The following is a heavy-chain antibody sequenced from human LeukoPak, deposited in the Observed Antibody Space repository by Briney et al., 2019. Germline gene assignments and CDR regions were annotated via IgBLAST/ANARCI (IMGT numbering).Heavy chain of an antibody. CDR3: VRDRDYSAGFPYYYMDV. CDR1: GFTFSSFG. CDR2: IWDDGSSK. Sequence: GRSLRLSCAASGFTFSSFGMHWVRQAPGKELEWVALIWDDGSSKNYADSVKGRFTISRDNSKNTLYLQTDSLRVDDTAVYYCVRDRDYSAGFPYYYMDVWGTGTTVTVSS. J-gene: IGHJ6*03. D-gene: IGHD4-11*01. V-gene: IGHV3-33*01.